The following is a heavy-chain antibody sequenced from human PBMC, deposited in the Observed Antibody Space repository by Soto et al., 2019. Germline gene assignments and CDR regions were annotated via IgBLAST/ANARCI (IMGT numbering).Heavy chain of an antibody. V-gene: IGHV3-23*01. CDR3: AKEFAGNWNYLGHYYGLDV. J-gene: IGHJ6*02. Sequence: EVQLLESGGNLVQPGGSLRLSCAASGFTFSSYAMSWVRQAPGKGLEWVSAMSGSGGITYYADSVKGRFTISRDNSKNTLYLQMNSLRAEDTALYYCAKEFAGNWNYLGHYYGLDVWGQGTTVTVSS. CDR1: GFTFSSYA. D-gene: IGHD1-7*01. CDR2: MSGSGGIT.